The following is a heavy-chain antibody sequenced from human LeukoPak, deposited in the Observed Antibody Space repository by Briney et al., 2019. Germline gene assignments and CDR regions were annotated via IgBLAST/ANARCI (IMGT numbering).Heavy chain of an antibody. CDR1: GFTFGDYA. V-gene: IGHV3-49*04. CDR3: TRLVYGSGSYGNWFDS. CDR2: IRNKAYGGTT. D-gene: IGHD3-10*01. J-gene: IGHJ5*01. Sequence: GGSLRLSCTASGFTFGDYAMSWVRQAPGKGLEWVGFIRNKAYGGTTEYAASVKGRFTISRDDSKSIAYLQMNSLKTEDTAVYYCTRLVYGSGSYGNWFDSWGEGTLVTVSS.